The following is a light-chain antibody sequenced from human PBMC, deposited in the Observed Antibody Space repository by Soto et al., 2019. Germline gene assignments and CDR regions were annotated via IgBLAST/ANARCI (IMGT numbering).Light chain of an antibody. CDR1: SSDVGGYNY. CDR2: DVN. CDR3: CSYAGSYTYV. Sequence: QSVLTQPRSVSGSPGQSVTVSCTGTSSDVGGYNYVSWCQQLPGKAPKLMIYDVNKRPSGVPDRFSGSKSGNTASLTISGLQAEDEADYYCCSYAGSYTYVFGTGTKVTVL. J-gene: IGLJ1*01. V-gene: IGLV2-11*01.